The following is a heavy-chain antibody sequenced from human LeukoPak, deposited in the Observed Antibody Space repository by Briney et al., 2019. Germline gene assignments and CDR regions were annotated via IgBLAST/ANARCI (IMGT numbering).Heavy chain of an antibody. J-gene: IGHJ6*02. V-gene: IGHV3-48*03. CDR3: TTDDAKDIVVVPAAKTDYYYYYGMDV. D-gene: IGHD2-2*01. CDR1: GFSLSSYE. CDR2: ISSRGSTI. Sequence: PGGSLRLSCEASGFSLSSYEMNWVRQAPGKGLEWVSHISSRGSTIYYADSVKGRFTISRDNAKNSLYLQMNSLKTEDTAVYYCTTDDAKDIVVVPAAKTDYYYYYGMDVWGQGTTVTVSS.